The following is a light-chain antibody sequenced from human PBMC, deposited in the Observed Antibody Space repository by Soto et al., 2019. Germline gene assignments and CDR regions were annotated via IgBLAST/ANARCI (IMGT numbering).Light chain of an antibody. V-gene: IGLV2-14*01. J-gene: IGLJ1*01. CDR2: DVT. Sequence: QSALTQPASVSGPPGQSITISCTGTSSDVGGYDYVSWYQQYPGKAPKLMIYDVTNRPSGVSNRFSGSKSGNTASLTISGLQAEDEASYYCSSYTSSTSYVFGTGTRSPS. CDR1: SSDVGGYDY. CDR3: SSYTSSTSYV.